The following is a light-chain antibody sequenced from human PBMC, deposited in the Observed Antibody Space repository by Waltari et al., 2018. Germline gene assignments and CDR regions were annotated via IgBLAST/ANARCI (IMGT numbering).Light chain of an antibody. CDR1: QSISSY. J-gene: IGKJ3*01. Sequence: DIQMTQSPSSLSASVGDRVTINCRASQSISSYLNWYQQKPGKAHKLLIYAASSLQSGVPSRFSGSGSGTDFTLTISSLQPEDFATYYCQQSYSTEFTFGPGTKVDIK. CDR3: QQSYSTEFT. V-gene: IGKV1-39*01. CDR2: AAS.